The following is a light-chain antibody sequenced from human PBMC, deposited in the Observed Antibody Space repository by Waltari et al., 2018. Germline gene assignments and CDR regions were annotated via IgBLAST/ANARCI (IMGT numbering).Light chain of an antibody. J-gene: IGKJ2*01. Sequence: IVMTHSPPPLSVSPGEPATLSCRASQSVSSNLAWYQQKPGQAPRLLIYGASTRATGIPARFSGSGSGTEFTLTISSLQSEDFAVYYCQQYNNWPRTFGQGTKLEIK. CDR3: QQYNNWPRT. CDR1: QSVSSN. V-gene: IGKV3-15*01. CDR2: GAS.